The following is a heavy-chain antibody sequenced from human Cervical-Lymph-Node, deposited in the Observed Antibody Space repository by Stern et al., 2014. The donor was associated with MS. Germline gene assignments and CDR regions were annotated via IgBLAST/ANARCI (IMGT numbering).Heavy chain of an antibody. D-gene: IGHD3-3*01. J-gene: IGHJ6*02. CDR3: ARDREWLRRGGYYYAMDV. Sequence: VQLVESGAEVKKPGSSVKVSCRASGDAFGSFSMNWLRQAPGQGLEWMGGGIPMFGTPNYAQKYLGRVTITADESTSTAYMELSSLRSEDTDVYYCARDREWLRRGGYYYAMDVWGQGTTVTVSS. CDR2: GIPMFGTP. V-gene: IGHV1-69*13. CDR1: GDAFGSFS.